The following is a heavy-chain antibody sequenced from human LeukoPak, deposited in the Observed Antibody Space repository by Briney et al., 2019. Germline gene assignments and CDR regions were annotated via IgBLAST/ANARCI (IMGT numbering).Heavy chain of an antibody. CDR3: ARASNHYCSSTSCRREFDY. D-gene: IGHD2-2*01. J-gene: IGHJ4*02. Sequence: PGGSLRLSCAASGFTFSSYSMNWVRQAPGKGLEWVSYISSNSSTIYYADSVKGRFTISRDNAKNSLYLQMNSLRDEDTAVYYCARASNHYCSSTSCRREFDYWGQGTLVTVSS. CDR1: GFTFSSYS. V-gene: IGHV3-48*02. CDR2: ISSNSSTI.